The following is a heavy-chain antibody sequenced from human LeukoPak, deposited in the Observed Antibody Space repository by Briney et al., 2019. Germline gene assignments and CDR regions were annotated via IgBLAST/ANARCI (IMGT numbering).Heavy chain of an antibody. CDR1: GFIVSGDF. CDR2: ISGSGGST. J-gene: IGHJ4*02. Sequence: GGSLRLSCAASGFIVSGDFMSWVRQAPGKGLEWVSAISGSGGSTYYADSVKGRFTISRDNSKNTLYLQMNSLRAEDTAVYYCEAYGSVWGQGTLVIVSS. D-gene: IGHD3-10*01. V-gene: IGHV3-23*01. CDR3: EAYGSV.